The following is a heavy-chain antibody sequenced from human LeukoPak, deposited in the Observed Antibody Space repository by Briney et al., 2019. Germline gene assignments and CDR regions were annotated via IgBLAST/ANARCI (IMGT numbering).Heavy chain of an antibody. CDR3: ARDNVGATEGWFDP. J-gene: IGHJ5*02. V-gene: IGHV3-21*01. Sequence: GGSLRLSCAASGFTFRSYSMNWVRQAPGKGLEWVSSISSSSSYIYYADSVKGRFTISRDNAKNSLYLQMNSLRAEDTAVYYCARDNVGATEGWFDPWGQGTLVTVSS. D-gene: IGHD1-26*01. CDR1: GFTFRSYS. CDR2: ISSSSSYI.